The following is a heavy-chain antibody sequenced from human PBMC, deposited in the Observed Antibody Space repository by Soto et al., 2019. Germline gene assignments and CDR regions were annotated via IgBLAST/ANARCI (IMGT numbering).Heavy chain of an antibody. J-gene: IGHJ4*02. D-gene: IGHD5-18*01. CDR1: GYTFTSYY. CDR2: INPSGGST. Sequence: ASVKVSCKASGYTFTSYYMHWVRQAPGQGLEWMGIINPSGGSTSYAQKFRGRVTMTRDTSTSTVYMELSSLRSEDTAVYYCARDLLAAYSYGGHGGYWGQGTLVTVSS. V-gene: IGHV1-46*01. CDR3: ARDLLAAYSYGGHGGY.